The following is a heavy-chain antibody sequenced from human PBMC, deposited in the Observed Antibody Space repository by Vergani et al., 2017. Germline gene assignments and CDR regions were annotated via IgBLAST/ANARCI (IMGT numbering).Heavy chain of an antibody. CDR3: ARGGGRNYYYGMDV. CDR2: INHSGST. CDR1: GGSFSGYY. V-gene: IGHV4-34*01. D-gene: IGHD1-14*01. J-gene: IGHJ6*02. Sequence: QVQLQQWGAGLLKPSETLSLTCAVYGGSFSGYYWSWIRQPPGKGLEWIGEINHSGSTNYTPSLKSRVTISVDTSKNQFSLKLSSVTASDTAVYYCARGGGRNYYYGMDVWGQGTTVTGSS.